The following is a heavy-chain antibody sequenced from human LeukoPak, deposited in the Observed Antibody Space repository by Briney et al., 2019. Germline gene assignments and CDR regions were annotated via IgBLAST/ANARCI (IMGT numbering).Heavy chain of an antibody. J-gene: IGHJ4*02. CDR1: GGSISSYY. CDR3: ARALGGYDGSGLIDY. CDR2: IYYSGST. D-gene: IGHD3-10*01. V-gene: IGHV4-59*01. Sequence: SETLSLTCTVSGGSISSYYWSWIRQPPGKGLEWIGYIYYSGSTNYNPSLKSRVTISVDTSKNQFSLKLSSVTAADTAVYYCARALGGYDGSGLIDYWGQGTLVTVSS.